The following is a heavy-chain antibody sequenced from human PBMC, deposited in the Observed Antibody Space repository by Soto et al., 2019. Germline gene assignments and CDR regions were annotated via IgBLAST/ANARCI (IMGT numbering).Heavy chain of an antibody. CDR3: ARGGFSRSKSPKDYYYGMDV. V-gene: IGHV1-69*01. J-gene: IGHJ6*02. CDR1: GGTFSSYA. CDR2: IIPIFGTA. D-gene: IGHD2-2*01. Sequence: QVQLVQSGAEVKKPGSSVKVSCKASGGTFSSYAISWVRQAPGRGLEWMGGIIPIFGTANYAQKFQGRVTITADESTSTAYMELSSLRSEDTAVYYCARGGFSRSKSPKDYYYGMDVWGQGTTVTVSS.